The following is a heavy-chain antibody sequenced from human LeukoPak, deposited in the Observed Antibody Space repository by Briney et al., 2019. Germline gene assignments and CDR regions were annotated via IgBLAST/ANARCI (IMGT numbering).Heavy chain of an antibody. V-gene: IGHV3-7*01. D-gene: IGHD3-22*01. CDR3: ATTYDSSGCD. CDR2: IKQDGSVQ. J-gene: IGHJ4*02. Sequence: GGSLRLSCAASGFTFSNFCMAWVRQAPGKGLEWVANIKQDGSVQYYGDSVKGRFTISRDNAKNSLYLQMNSLRAEDTAVYYCATTYDSSGCDWGQGTLVTVSS. CDR1: GFTFSNFC.